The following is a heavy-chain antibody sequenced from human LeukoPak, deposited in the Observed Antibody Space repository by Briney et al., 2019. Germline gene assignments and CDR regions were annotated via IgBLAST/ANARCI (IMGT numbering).Heavy chain of an antibody. CDR3: ARLTPKYSSSWYFDY. J-gene: IGHJ4*02. CDR2: IYYSGST. D-gene: IGHD6-13*01. V-gene: IGHV4-39*01. CDR1: GGSISSSSYY. Sequence: SETLSLTCTASGGSISSSSYYWGWIRQPPGKGLEWIGSIYYSGSTYYNPSLKSRVTISVDTSKNQFSLKLSSVTAADTAVYYCARLTPKYSSSWYFDYWGQGTLVTVSS.